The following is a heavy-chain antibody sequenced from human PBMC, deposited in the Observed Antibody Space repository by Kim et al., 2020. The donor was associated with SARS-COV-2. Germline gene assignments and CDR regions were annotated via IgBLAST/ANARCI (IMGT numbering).Heavy chain of an antibody. CDR3: ARVITSGLSYFDY. V-gene: IGHV3-21*04. D-gene: IGHD6-19*01. J-gene: IGHJ4*02. Sequence: YAASATGRLTTSRANARASLYLQMNSLRAEDPAVYYCARVITSGLSYFDYWGQGTLVTVSS.